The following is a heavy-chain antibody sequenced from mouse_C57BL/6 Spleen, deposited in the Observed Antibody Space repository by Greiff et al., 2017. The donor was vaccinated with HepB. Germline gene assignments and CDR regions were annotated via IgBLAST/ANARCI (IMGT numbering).Heavy chain of an antibody. CDR1: GYTFTSYW. J-gene: IGHJ1*03. CDR2: IDPSDSYT. V-gene: IGHV1-59*01. CDR3: ARRGYYYGSWYFDV. Sequence: VKLQQPGAELVRPGTSVKLSCKASGYTFTSYWMHWVKQRPGQGLEWIGVIDPSDSYTNYNQKFKGKATLTVDTSSSTAYMQLSSLTSEDSAVYYCARRGYYYGSWYFDVWGTGTTVTVSS. D-gene: IGHD1-1*01.